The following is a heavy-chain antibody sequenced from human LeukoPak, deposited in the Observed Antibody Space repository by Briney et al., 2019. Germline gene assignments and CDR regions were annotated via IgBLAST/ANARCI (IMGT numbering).Heavy chain of an antibody. CDR1: GFTFSDYW. V-gene: IGHV3-7*01. CDR2: IKQDGSEK. Sequence: PGGSLRLSCAASGFTFSDYWMSWVRQAPGRGLEWVAIIKQDGSEKYYVDSVKGRFTIPRDNTKNSLSLQVNSLRAEDTAVYYCARDCYGSGSFYSYFDYWGQGTLVTVSS. J-gene: IGHJ4*02. CDR3: ARDCYGSGSFYSYFDY. D-gene: IGHD3-10*01.